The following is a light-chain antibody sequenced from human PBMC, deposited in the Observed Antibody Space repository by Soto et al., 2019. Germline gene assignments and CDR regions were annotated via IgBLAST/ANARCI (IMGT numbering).Light chain of an antibody. V-gene: IGKV3-15*01. CDR2: GAS. CDR1: QSISSN. CDR3: QQYNNWSPWT. J-gene: IGKJ1*01. Sequence: EIVMTQSPATLSVSPGERATLSCRASQSISSNLAWYQQKRGQAPRLLIYGASTRATGIPARLSGSGSGTEISPTNSSRQSAVFAVDYCQQYNNWSPWTFGQGTKVEIK.